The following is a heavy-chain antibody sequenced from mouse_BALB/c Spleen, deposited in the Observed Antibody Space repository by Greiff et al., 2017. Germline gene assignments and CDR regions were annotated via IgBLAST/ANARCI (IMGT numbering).Heavy chain of an antibody. V-gene: IGHV5-17*02. CDR3: ARKPLPDYYAMDY. D-gene: IGHD2-10*01. Sequence: EVQLVESGGGLVQPGGSRKLSCAASGFTFSSFGMHWVRQAPEKGLEWVAYISSGSSTIYYADTVKGRFTISRDNPKNTLFLQMTSLRSEDTAMYYCARKPLPDYYAMDYWGQGTSVTVSS. CDR2: ISSGSSTI. J-gene: IGHJ4*01. CDR1: GFTFSSFG.